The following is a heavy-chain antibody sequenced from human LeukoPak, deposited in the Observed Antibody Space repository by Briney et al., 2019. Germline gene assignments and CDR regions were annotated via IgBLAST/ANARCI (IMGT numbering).Heavy chain of an antibody. CDR1: GFTFSRYG. CDR3: ARGDGGYGSGRHYYYDMDV. Sequence: GGSLRLSCAASGFTFSRYGMNWVRQAPGKGLEYVAGISSSGGRTSYAKSVRGRFTISRDNSKNTLYLQMGSLRGEDMAVYYCARGDGGYGSGRHYYYDMDVWGQGTTVTVSS. V-gene: IGHV3-64*01. J-gene: IGHJ6*02. D-gene: IGHD3-10*01. CDR2: ISSSGGRT.